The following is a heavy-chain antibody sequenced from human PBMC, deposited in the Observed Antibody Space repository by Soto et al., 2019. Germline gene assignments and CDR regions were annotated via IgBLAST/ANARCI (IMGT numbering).Heavy chain of an antibody. D-gene: IGHD2-15*01. CDR1: GGSISSGDYY. CDR3: ARARGARYFDY. V-gene: IGHV4-30-4*01. Sequence: QVQLQESGPGLVKPSQTLSLTCTVSGGSISSGDYYWSWIRQPPGKGLEWIWYIYYSGSTYYNPSLKSRVTISIDTSKNQFSLKLSSGTAADTAVYYCARARGARYFDYWGQGTLVTVSS. CDR2: IYYSGST. J-gene: IGHJ4*02.